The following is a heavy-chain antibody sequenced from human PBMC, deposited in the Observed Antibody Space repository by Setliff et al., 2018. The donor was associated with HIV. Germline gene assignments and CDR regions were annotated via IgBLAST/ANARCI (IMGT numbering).Heavy chain of an antibody. J-gene: IGHJ4*02. CDR2: IFYSGST. Sequence: PSETLSLTCAVSGYSISSGYYWGWIRQPPGEGLEWIGYIFYSGSTNYNPPLKSRVTISLDTSKNQFSLKLTSVTAADTAVYYCASAGSGTRAPPRYWGQGTLVTVSS. CDR1: GYSISSGYY. V-gene: IGHV4-61*01. D-gene: IGHD1-1*01. CDR3: ASAGSGTRAPPRY.